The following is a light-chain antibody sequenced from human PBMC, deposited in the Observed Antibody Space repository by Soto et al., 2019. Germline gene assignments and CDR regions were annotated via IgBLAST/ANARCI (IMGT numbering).Light chain of an antibody. CDR1: QNIDNW. J-gene: IGKJ4*01. CDR3: LQDYNYPHT. V-gene: IGKV1-5*03. CDR2: KAS. Sequence: DVQMTQSPSTLSASVGDRVTITCRASQNIDNWLAWYQQKLGKAPKLLIYKASSLETGVPSRFSGSGSGTDFTLTISSLQPEDFATYYCLQDYNYPHTFGGGTKVEIK.